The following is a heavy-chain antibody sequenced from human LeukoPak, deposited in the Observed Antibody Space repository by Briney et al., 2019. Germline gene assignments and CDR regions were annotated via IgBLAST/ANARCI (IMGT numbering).Heavy chain of an antibody. V-gene: IGHV3-7*01. CDR3: ARDEYRSRWLHP. CDR1: GFTFSSYW. D-gene: IGHD5-24*01. Sequence: GGSLRLSCAASGFTFSSYWMRWVRLAPGKGVEWVANIKGDGSEKWYADSVKGRFTISRDNAQNSVHLQMNSLRAEDTAVYHCARDEYRSRWLHPWGQGTLVTVTS. J-gene: IGHJ5*02. CDR2: IKGDGSEK.